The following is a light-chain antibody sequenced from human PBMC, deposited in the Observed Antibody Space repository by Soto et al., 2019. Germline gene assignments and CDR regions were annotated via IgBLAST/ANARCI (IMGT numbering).Light chain of an antibody. CDR3: QTWDTGPWV. V-gene: IGLV4-69*01. J-gene: IGLJ3*02. CDR1: SGHSNYA. CDR2: VYGDGRH. Sequence: QPVLTQSPSASASLGASVKLTCTLSSGHSNYAIAWHQQEPDKGPRYLMKVYGDGRHFKGDGTPDRFSGSSSGAERYLTISSLQSEDEAEYYCQTWDTGPWVFGGGTKL.